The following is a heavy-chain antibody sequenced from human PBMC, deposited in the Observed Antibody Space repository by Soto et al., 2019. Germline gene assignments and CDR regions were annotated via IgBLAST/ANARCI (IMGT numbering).Heavy chain of an antibody. J-gene: IGHJ4*02. CDR1: GFTFSSYT. CDR2: ISGSSGYI. CDR3: TRDAWDIAAVVAASGFDY. V-gene: IGHV3-21*01. Sequence: GGSRRLSCAASGFTFSSYTMNWVRQAPGKGLEWVSSISGSSGYISYADSVKGRFIISRDNARNSLYLQMNSLRAEDTAVYYCTRDAWDIAAVVAASGFDYWGQGALVTVSS. D-gene: IGHD2-15*01.